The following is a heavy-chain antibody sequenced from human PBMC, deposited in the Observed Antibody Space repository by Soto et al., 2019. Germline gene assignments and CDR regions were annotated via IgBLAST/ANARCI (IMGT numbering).Heavy chain of an antibody. CDR2: ISYDGSNK. V-gene: IGHV3-30*18. CDR3: VKDGSSGWPYFYDMDV. D-gene: IGHD6-19*01. CDR1: GFTFSSYG. Sequence: GGSLRLSCAASGFTFSSYGMHWVRQAPGKGLEWVAVISYDGSNKYYADSVKGRSTISRDNSKNTLYLQMSSLRAEDTAVYYCVKDGSSGWPYFYDMDVWGQGTTVTVSS. J-gene: IGHJ6*02.